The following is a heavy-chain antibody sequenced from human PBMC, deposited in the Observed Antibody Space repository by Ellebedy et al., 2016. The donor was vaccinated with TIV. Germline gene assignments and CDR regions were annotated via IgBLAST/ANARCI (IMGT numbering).Heavy chain of an antibody. J-gene: IGHJ4*02. V-gene: IGHV4-34*01. D-gene: IGHD6-13*01. CDR2: INHSGST. CDR3: ARGFRHSSQGGY. Sequence: SETLSLXXAVYGGSFSGYYWSWIRQPPGKGLEWIGEINHSGSTNYNPSLKSRVTISVDTSKNQFSLKLSSVTAADTAVYYCARGFRHSSQGGYWGQGTLVTVSS. CDR1: GGSFSGYY.